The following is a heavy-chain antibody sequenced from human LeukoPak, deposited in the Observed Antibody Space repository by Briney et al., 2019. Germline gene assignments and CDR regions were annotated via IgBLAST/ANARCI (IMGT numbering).Heavy chain of an antibody. CDR1: GFTFSSYW. D-gene: IGHD2-8*01. Sequence: GGSLRLSCAASGFTFSSYWMSWVRQAPGKGLEWVANIKQDGSGKYYVDSVKGRFTISRDNAKNSLYLQMNSLRAEDTAVYYCARVPDLGYCTNGVCSGYMDVWGKGTTVTVSS. CDR3: ARVPDLGYCTNGVCSGYMDV. CDR2: IKQDGSGK. J-gene: IGHJ6*03. V-gene: IGHV3-7*01.